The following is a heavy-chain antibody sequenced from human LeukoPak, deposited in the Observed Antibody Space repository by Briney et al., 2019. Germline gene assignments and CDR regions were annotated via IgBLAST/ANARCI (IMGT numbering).Heavy chain of an antibody. CDR1: GFTFSSYA. CDR3: ANRRVYYYDSSGYYEDYYFDY. D-gene: IGHD3-22*01. Sequence: GGSLRLSCEASGFTFSSYAMSWVRQAPGKGLEWVSAISGSGGSTYYADSVKGRFTISRDNSKNTLYLQMNSLRAEDTAVYYCANRRVYYYDSSGYYEDYYFDYWGQGTLVTVSS. V-gene: IGHV3-23*01. J-gene: IGHJ4*02. CDR2: ISGSGGST.